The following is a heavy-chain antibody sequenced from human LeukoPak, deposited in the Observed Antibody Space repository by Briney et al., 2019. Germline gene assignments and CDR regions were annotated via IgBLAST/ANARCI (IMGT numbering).Heavy chain of an antibody. J-gene: IGHJ4*02. V-gene: IGHV1-69*13. CDR1: GGTFSSYA. CDR2: ITPIFGTA. Sequence: ASVKVSCKASGGTFSSYAISWVRQAPGQGLEWMGGITPIFGTANYAQKFQGRVTITADESTSTAYMELSSLRSEDTAVYYCAREASLTMVRGVIITFDYWGQGTLVTVSS. D-gene: IGHD3-10*01. CDR3: AREASLTMVRGVIITFDY.